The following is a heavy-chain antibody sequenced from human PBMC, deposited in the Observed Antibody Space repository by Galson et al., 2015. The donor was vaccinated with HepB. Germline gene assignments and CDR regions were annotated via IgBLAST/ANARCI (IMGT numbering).Heavy chain of an antibody. CDR3: ARVNYYDSSGYYPFGMDV. D-gene: IGHD3-22*01. CDR2: ISAYNGNT. CDR1: GYTFTSYG. J-gene: IGHJ6*02. Sequence: QSGAEVKKPGASVKVSCKTSGYTFTSYGISWVRQAPGQGLEWMGWISAYNGNTNYAQKLQGRVTMTTDTSTSTAYMELRSLRSDDTAVYYCARVNYYDSSGYYPFGMDVWGQGTTVTVSS. V-gene: IGHV1-18*04.